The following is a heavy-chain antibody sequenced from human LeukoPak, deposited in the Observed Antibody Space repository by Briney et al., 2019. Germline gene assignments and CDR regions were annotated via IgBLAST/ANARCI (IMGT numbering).Heavy chain of an antibody. CDR2: ISSSGSTI. V-gene: IGHV3-11*04. Sequence: GGSLRLSCAASGFTFSDYYMSWIRQAPGKGLEWVSYISSSGSTIYYADSVKGRFTISRDNSKNTLYLQMNSLRAEDTAVYYCARDRRTSDAFDIWGQGTMVTVSS. J-gene: IGHJ3*02. CDR3: ARDRRTSDAFDI. CDR1: GFTFSDYY.